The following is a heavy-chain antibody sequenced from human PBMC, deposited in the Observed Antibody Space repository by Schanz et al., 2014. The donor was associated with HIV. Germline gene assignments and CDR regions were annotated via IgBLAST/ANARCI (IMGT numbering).Heavy chain of an antibody. CDR3: ARHDYVDHPRYFDF. V-gene: IGHV3-9*01. CDR1: GFTFDDYA. Sequence: EIQLVESGGGLVQPGRSLRLSCAASGFTFDDYAMYWVRQAPGKGLEWVSGISWNSGSIGYADSVKGRFTISRDNAKNSLYLQMNSLRAADTAVYYCARHDYVDHPRYFDFWGQGTLVTVSS. D-gene: IGHD4-17*01. J-gene: IGHJ4*02. CDR2: ISWNSGSI.